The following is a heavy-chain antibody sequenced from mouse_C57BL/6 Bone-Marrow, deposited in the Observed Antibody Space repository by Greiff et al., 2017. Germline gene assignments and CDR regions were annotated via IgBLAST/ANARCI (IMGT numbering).Heavy chain of an antibody. CDR1: GYTFTSYW. CDR2: IDPSDSYT. CDR3: SRGGNYEYYSAMDY. D-gene: IGHD2-1*01. V-gene: IGHV1-50*01. J-gene: IGHJ4*01. Sequence: QVQLQQPGAELVKPGASVKLSCKASGYTFTSYWMQWVKQRPGQGLEWIGEIDPSDSYTNYNQKFKGKATLTVDTSSSTAYMQLSSLTSEDSAVYYCSRGGNYEYYSAMDYWGQGTSVTVSS.